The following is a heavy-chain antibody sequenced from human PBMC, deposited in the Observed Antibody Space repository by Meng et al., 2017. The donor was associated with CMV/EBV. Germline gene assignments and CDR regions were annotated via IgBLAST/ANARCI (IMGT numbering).Heavy chain of an antibody. D-gene: IGHD3-3*01. V-gene: IGHV4-59*01. CDR2: IYYSGST. CDR1: GGSISSYY. CDR3: AREGYDFWSGSPPRGWFDP. J-gene: IGHJ5*02. Sequence: SETLSHTCTVSGGSISSYYWSWIRQPPGKGLEWIGYIYYSGSTNYNPSLKSRVTISVDTSKNQFSLKLSSVTAADTAVYYCAREGYDFWSGSPPRGWFDPWGQGTLVTVSS.